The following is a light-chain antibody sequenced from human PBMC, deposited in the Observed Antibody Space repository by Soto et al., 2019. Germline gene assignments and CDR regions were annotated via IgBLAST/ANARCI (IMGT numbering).Light chain of an antibody. CDR2: DAS. CDR3: QQYNSYTWT. Sequence: DIQMTQSPSTLSASVGDRVTLTCRASQSISTWLAWYQQKPGKAPKLLNYDASNLEGGVPSRFSGSGSGTEFTLTISILQPDDFATYYCQQYNSYTWTFGQGTKVEIK. V-gene: IGKV1-5*01. J-gene: IGKJ1*01. CDR1: QSISTW.